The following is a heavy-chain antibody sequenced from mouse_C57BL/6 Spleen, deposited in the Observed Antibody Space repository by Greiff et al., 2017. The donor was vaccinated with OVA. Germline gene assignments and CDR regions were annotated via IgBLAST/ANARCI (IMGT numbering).Heavy chain of an antibody. CDR2: IYPRSGNT. D-gene: IGHD2-3*01. Sequence: QVQLQQSGAELARPGASVKLSCKASGYTFTSYGISWVKQRTGQGLEWIGEIYPRSGNTYYNEKFKGKATLTADKSSSTAYMELRSLTSEDSAVYFCAREDDGYPRFAYWGQGTLVTVSA. CDR1: GYTFTSYG. V-gene: IGHV1-81*01. CDR3: AREDDGYPRFAY. J-gene: IGHJ3*01.